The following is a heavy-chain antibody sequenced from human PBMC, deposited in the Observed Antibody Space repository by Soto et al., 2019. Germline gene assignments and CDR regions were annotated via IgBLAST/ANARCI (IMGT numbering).Heavy chain of an antibody. D-gene: IGHD2-8*01. CDR2: ISNDGSYQ. CDR1: GFAFNKFG. V-gene: IGHV3-30*18. Sequence: QVQLVESGGGVVQPGTSLRLSCEASGFAFNKFGMHWVRQAPGKGLEWVAFISNDGSYQYYADSVQGRLNITRDNSMNTLNMQLNSVRREDTAVYYCAKGGEVGGVLGDHWGQGTLVTVSS. CDR3: AKGGEVGGVLGDH. J-gene: IGHJ4*02.